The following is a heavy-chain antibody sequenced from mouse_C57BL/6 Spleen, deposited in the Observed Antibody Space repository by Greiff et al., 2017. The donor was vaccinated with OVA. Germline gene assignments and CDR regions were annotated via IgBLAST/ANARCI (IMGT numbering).Heavy chain of an antibody. CDR2: ICRGGST. CDR3: AKKDYTYAMDY. Sequence: VKLVESGPGLVQPSQSLSITCTVSGFSLTSYGVHWVRQSPGKGLEWLGVICRGGSTDYNAAFMSRLSTTKDNSKSQVFFKMNSLQADDTAIYYCAKKDYTYAMDYWGQGTSVTVSA. J-gene: IGHJ4*01. D-gene: IGHD2-12*01. CDR1: GFSLTSYG. V-gene: IGHV2-5*01.